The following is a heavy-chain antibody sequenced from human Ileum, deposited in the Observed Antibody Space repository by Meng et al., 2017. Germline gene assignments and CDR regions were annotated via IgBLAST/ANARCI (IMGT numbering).Heavy chain of an antibody. CDR1: GYTFTHHW. CDR3: TRVGVSATTGFDY. D-gene: IGHD1-1*01. Sequence: GGSLRLSCKATGYTFTHHWIGWVRRLPGQGLEWMGIIFPGGSDIRYSPSFQGQVSLSVDRSTNTAYLQWSSLKTSDTAMYYCTRVGVSATTGFDYWGQGSLVTVSS. V-gene: IGHV5-51*01. CDR2: IFPGGSDI. J-gene: IGHJ4*02.